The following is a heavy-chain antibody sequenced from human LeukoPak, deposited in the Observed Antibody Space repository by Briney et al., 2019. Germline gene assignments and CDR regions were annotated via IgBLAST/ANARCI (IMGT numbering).Heavy chain of an antibody. Sequence: GGSLRLSCAASGFTFSSYSMNWVRQAPGKGLEWVSSISSSSSYIYYADSVMGLFIISSDNENNSLLMQMNGLRAEDTALYCCARVGEGNWLDYYFDYWGQGTLVTVSS. CDR2: ISSSSSYI. V-gene: IGHV3-21*04. J-gene: IGHJ4*02. D-gene: IGHD1-20*01. CDR1: GFTFSSYS. CDR3: ARVGEGNWLDYYFDY.